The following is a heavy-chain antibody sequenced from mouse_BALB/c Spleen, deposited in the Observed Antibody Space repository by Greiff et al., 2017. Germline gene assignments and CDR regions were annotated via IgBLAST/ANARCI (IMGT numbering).Heavy chain of an antibody. D-gene: IGHD3-1*01. CDR1: GFNIKDTY. V-gene: IGHV14-3*02. CDR2: IDPANGNT. J-gene: IGHJ1*01. Sequence: VQLKESGAELVKPGASVKLSCTASGFNIKDTYMHWVKQRPEQGLEWIGRIDPANGNTKYDPKFQGKATITADTSSTTAYLQLSSLTSEDTAVYYCARRLGIRYWYFDVWGAGTTVTVSS. CDR3: ARRLGIRYWYFDV.